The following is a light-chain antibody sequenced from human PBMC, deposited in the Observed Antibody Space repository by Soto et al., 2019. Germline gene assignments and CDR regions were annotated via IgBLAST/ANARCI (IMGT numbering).Light chain of an antibody. V-gene: IGKV1-39*01. CDR1: QSITTF. J-gene: IGKJ2*01. CDR2: GVS. Sequence: DIQMTQSPSSLSASVGDRVTLTCRAGQSITTFVHWYQYKPGKAPKLLIYGVSNLESGVPSRFSGSGSGIDFTLTISSLQPEDFATYYCQQSYSSPYTFGRGTKVDIK. CDR3: QQSYSSPYT.